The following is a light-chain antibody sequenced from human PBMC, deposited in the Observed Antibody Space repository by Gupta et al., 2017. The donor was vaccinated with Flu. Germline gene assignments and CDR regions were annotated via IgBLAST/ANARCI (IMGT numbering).Light chain of an antibody. Sequence: QSVLTQPPSASGTPGQRVTISCSGSSSNIGSNTVNWYQQLPGTAPKLLIYSNNQRPSGVPDRFSGSKSGTSASLAISGLQSEDKADYYCAAWDDSLNGLWVFGGGTKLTVL. CDR3: AAWDDSLNGLWV. CDR2: SNN. CDR1: SSNIGSNT. J-gene: IGLJ3*02. V-gene: IGLV1-44*01.